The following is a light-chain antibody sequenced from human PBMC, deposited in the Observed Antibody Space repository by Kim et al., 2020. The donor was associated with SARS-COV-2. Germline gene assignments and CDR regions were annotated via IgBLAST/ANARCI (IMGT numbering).Light chain of an antibody. Sequence: SVSVGDRVTITCRASQGITNSLAWYQQKPGKVPQLLIYAASALQSGVPSRFSGSGSGTDFTLTISSLQPEDVATYYCQKYNSAPWTFGQGTKVEIK. J-gene: IGKJ1*01. CDR2: AAS. CDR3: QKYNSAPWT. CDR1: QGITNS. V-gene: IGKV1-27*01.